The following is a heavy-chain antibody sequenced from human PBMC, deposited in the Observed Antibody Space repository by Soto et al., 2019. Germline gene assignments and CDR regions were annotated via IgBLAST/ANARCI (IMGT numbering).Heavy chain of an antibody. CDR3: AKWVVAATANYYYYGMDV. Sequence: VGSLRLSCAASGFTFSSYAMSWVRQAPGKGLEWVSAISGSGGSTYYADSVKGRFTISRDNSKNTLYLQMNSLRAEDTAVYYCAKWVVAATANYYYYGMDVWGQGTTVTVSS. D-gene: IGHD2-15*01. J-gene: IGHJ6*02. CDR1: GFTFSSYA. CDR2: ISGSGGST. V-gene: IGHV3-23*01.